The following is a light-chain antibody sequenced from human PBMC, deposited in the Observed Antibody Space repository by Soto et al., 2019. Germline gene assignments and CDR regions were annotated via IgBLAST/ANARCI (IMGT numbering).Light chain of an antibody. CDR3: MQALQTPRT. J-gene: IGKJ1*01. CDR1: QSLLHSNGYNF. Sequence: DIVMTQSPLSLPATPGEPASISCRSSQSLLHSNGYNFLDWYVQKPGQSPQLLIYMGSNRASGVPVRFSGSGSGTDFTLKISRVEAEDVGVYYCMQALQTPRTFGQGTKVEIK. V-gene: IGKV2-28*01. CDR2: MGS.